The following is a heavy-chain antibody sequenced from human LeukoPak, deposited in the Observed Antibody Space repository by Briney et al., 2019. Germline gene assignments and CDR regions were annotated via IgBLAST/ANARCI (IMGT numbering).Heavy chain of an antibody. CDR2: INHSGST. V-gene: IGHV4-34*01. J-gene: IGHJ5*02. CDR3: ARPPGIAAAWFDP. D-gene: IGHD6-13*01. CDR1: GGSFSGYY. Sequence: SETLSLTCAVYGGSFSGYYWSWIRQPPGKGLEWIGEINHSGSTNYNPSLKRRVTISVDTSKNQFSLMVTSVTAADTAVYYCARPPGIAAAWFDPWGQGTLVTVSS.